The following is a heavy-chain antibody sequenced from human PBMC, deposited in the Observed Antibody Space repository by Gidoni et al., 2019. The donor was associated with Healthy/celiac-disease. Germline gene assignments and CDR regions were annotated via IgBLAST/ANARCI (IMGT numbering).Heavy chain of an antibody. J-gene: IGHJ3*02. Sequence: EVQLVESGGGLVKPGGSLRLSCAASGFTFSNAWMSWVRQAPGKGLEWVGRSKSKTDGGTTDYAAPVKGRFTISRDDSKNTLYLQMNSLKTEDTAVYYCTTEVTVTTLPYAFDIWGQGTMVTVSS. V-gene: IGHV3-15*01. D-gene: IGHD4-17*01. CDR3: TTEVTVTTLPYAFDI. CDR2: SKSKTDGGTT. CDR1: GFTFSNAW.